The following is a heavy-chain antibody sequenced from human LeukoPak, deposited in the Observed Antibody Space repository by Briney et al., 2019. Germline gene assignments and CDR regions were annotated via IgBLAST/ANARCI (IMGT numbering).Heavy chain of an antibody. V-gene: IGHV1-46*01. CDR2: INPSGGST. J-gene: IGHJ5*02. CDR3: ARGMGVLVPAATWFDP. CDR1: GYTFTSYY. D-gene: IGHD2-2*01. Sequence: GAPVKVSCKASGYTFTSYYMHWVRQAPGQGLEWMGIINPSGGSTSYAQKFQGRVTMTRDTSTSTVYMELSSLRSEDTAVYYCARGMGVLVPAATWFDPWGQGTLVTVSS.